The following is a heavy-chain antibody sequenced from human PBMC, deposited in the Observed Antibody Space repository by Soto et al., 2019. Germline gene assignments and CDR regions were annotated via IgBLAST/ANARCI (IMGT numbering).Heavy chain of an antibody. J-gene: IGHJ4*01. D-gene: IGHD6-13*01. CDR3: ARGLGRSWSHGD. Sequence: EVHLVESGGGLVQPGGSLRVSCAASGLTVSNSYMSWVRQAPGKGLEWVSVIYNDGRTYYADSVKGRFTFSRDNSKNTLYLQMTSLRAEDTAVYYCARGLGRSWSHGDWGQEPWSSSRQ. CDR1: GLTVSNSY. V-gene: IGHV3-66*01. CDR2: IYNDGRT.